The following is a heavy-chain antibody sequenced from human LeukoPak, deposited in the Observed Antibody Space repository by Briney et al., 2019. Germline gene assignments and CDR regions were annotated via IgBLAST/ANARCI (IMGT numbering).Heavy chain of an antibody. Sequence: SETLSLTCTVSGGSISTYFWSWIRQPPGKGLEWIGHIYFSGSTNYNPSLESRVTISVDTSKNQFSLKLSSVTAADTAVYYCARQMWDDFWSGHTGGMDVWGQGTTVTVSS. CDR2: IYFSGST. CDR3: ARQMWDDFWSGHTGGMDV. D-gene: IGHD3-3*01. V-gene: IGHV4-59*08. CDR1: GGSISTYF. J-gene: IGHJ6*02.